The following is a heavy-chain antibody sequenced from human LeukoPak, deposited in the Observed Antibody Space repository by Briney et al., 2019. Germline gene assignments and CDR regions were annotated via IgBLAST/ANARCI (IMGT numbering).Heavy chain of an antibody. CDR2: INHSGST. CDR1: GGSFSGYY. Sequence: SETLSLTCAVYGGSFSGYYWSWIRQPPGKGLEWIGEINHSGSTNYNPSLKSRVTISVDTSKNQFSLKLSSVTAADTAVYYCARGGIQLWDTFDYWGQGTLVTVSS. D-gene: IGHD5-18*01. V-gene: IGHV4-34*01. J-gene: IGHJ4*02. CDR3: ARGGIQLWDTFDY.